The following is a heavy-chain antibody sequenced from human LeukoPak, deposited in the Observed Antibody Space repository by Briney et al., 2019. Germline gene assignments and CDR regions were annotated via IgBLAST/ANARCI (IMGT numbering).Heavy chain of an antibody. V-gene: IGHV3-7*03. CDR1: GFTFSTYW. Sequence: GGSLRLSCAASGFTFSTYWMSWVRQAPGKGLEWVANIKQDGSEKYYVDSVKGRFTISRDNAKNSLYLQMNSLRAEDTAVYYCARAPQLASNAFFDYWGQGTLVTVSS. CDR2: IKQDGSEK. CDR3: ARAPQLASNAFFDY. J-gene: IGHJ4*02. D-gene: IGHD5-12*01.